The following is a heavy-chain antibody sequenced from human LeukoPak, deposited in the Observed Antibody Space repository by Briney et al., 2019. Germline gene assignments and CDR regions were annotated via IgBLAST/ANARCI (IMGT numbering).Heavy chain of an antibody. D-gene: IGHD6-13*01. CDR2: ISGSGGTT. J-gene: IGHJ4*02. V-gene: IGHV3-23*01. Sequence: GGSLRLSCAASGFTFSSYSMNWVRQAPGKGLEWVSTISGSGGTTYYADSVKGRFTISIDNSKNTLYLQMNSLRAEDTAVYYCAKVVAAADIGYWGQGTLVTVSS. CDR1: GFTFSSYS. CDR3: AKVVAAADIGY.